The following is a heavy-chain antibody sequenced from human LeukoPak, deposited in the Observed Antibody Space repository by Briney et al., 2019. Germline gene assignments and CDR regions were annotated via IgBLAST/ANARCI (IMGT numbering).Heavy chain of an antibody. Sequence: GGSLRLSCAESGVTFSSYSMNWVRHAPGEGLEWVSSISSSSSYIYYADSVKGRFTISRDNAKNSLYLQMNSLRAEDTAVYYCARVYYDSSGYDYGGQGTLVTVSS. D-gene: IGHD3-22*01. J-gene: IGHJ4*02. CDR2: ISSSSSYI. V-gene: IGHV3-21*01. CDR3: ARVYYDSSGYDY. CDR1: GVTFSSYS.